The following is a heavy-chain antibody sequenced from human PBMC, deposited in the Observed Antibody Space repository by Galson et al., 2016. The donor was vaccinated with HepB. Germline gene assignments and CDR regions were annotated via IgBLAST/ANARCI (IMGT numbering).Heavy chain of an antibody. V-gene: IGHV2-70*01. CDR2: IDWDDDT. J-gene: IGHJ3*02. CDR1: GFSLSASGMC. CDR3: ARMVAGIEVDGTDAFDI. D-gene: IGHD6-19*01. Sequence: LVKPTQTLTLTCTFSGFSLSASGMCVSWLRQPPGKALEWLALIDWDDDTVYNPSMRPRLTISNATSRNQVVLTMTNSDPVDTATYYCARMVAGIEVDGTDAFDIWGQGTMVTVSS.